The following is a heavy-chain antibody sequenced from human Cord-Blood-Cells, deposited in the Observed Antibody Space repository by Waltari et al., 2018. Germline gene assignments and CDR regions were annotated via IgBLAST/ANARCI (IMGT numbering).Heavy chain of an antibody. D-gene: IGHD3-3*01. Sequence: QTLSLTCTVSGGSISSSSYYWGWIRQPPGKGLEWIGSIYYSGSTYYNPSLKSRVTISVDTSKNQFSLKLSSVTAADPAVYYCVVRFLEWLNWFDPWGQGTLVTVSS. J-gene: IGHJ5*02. V-gene: IGHV4-39*01. CDR2: IYYSGST. CDR3: VVRFLEWLNWFDP. CDR1: GGSISSSSYY.